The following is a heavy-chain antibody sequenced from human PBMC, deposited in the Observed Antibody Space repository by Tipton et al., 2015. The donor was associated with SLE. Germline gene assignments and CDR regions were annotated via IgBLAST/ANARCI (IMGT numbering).Heavy chain of an antibody. V-gene: IGHV4-34*01. J-gene: IGHJ4*02. CDR1: GGSFSGYY. D-gene: IGHD3-16*01. Sequence: TLSLTCAVYGGSFSGYYWSWIRQPPGKGLEWIGEINHSGSTNYNPSLKSRVTISVDTSKNQFSLKLSSVTAADTAVYYCARGAGGIQDYWGQGTLVTVSS. CDR3: ARGAGGIQDY. CDR2: INHSGST.